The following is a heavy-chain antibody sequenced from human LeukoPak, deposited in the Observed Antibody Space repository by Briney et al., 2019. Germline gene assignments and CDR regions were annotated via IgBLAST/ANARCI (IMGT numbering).Heavy chain of an antibody. CDR1: GDPISNFHW. Sequence: PSETLSLTCAVSGDPISNFHWWTWVRQSPGKGLEWIGESDHTGRTNYTPSIKSRVTISLDKPKNQFSLKLTSVTAADTAVYFCARDPDGSGLNFDYWGQGILVTVSS. V-gene: IGHV4-4*02. CDR3: ARDPDGSGLNFDY. D-gene: IGHD6-19*01. CDR2: SDHTGRT. J-gene: IGHJ4*02.